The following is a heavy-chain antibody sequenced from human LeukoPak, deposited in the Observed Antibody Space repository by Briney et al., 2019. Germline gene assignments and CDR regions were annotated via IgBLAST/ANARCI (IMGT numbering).Heavy chain of an antibody. CDR1: GFIFSHHG. CDR3: AKDRVRGQLDYYYMDV. D-gene: IGHD3-10*01. V-gene: IGHV3-23*01. Sequence: GGTLRLSCATSGFIFSHHGMNWVRQAPGKGLEWVSGIRADAVTTYYADSVKGRFIISRDNSKNTVYLQMNSLRAEDTAVYYCAKDRVRGQLDYYYMDVWGKGTTVTVSS. CDR2: IRADAVTT. J-gene: IGHJ6*03.